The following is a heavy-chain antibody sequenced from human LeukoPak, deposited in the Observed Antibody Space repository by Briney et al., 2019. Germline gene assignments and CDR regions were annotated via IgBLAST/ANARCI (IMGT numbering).Heavy chain of an antibody. D-gene: IGHD5-18*01. V-gene: IGHV1-69*05. J-gene: IGHJ4*02. CDR1: GGTFSSYA. Sequence: GASVKVSCKASGGTFSSYAISWVRQAPGQGLEWMGRIIPIFGTASYAQKFQGRVTITTDESTSTAYMELSSLRSEDTAVYYCAREERGYSYGYPWYFDYWGQGTLVTVSS. CDR3: AREERGYSYGYPWYFDY. CDR2: IIPIFGTA.